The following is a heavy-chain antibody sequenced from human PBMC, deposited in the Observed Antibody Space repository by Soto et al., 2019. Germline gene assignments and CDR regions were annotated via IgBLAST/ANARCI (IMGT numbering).Heavy chain of an antibody. D-gene: IGHD4-17*01. CDR2: INHSGST. V-gene: IGHV4-34*01. CDR3: ARVDYGPYYYYYYMDV. Sequence: SETLSLTCAVYGGSFSGYYWSWIRQPPGKGLEWIGEINHSGSTNYNPYLKSRVTISVDTSKNQFSLKLSSVTAADTAVYYCARVDYGPYYYYYYMDVWGKGTTVTVSS. J-gene: IGHJ6*03. CDR1: GGSFSGYY.